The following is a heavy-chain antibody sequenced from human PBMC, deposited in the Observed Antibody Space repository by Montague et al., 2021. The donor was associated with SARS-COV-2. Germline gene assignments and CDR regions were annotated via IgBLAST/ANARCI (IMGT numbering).Heavy chain of an antibody. D-gene: IGHD2-2*01. CDR3: ARVRPVQAAMRIFSLGRSYYGMDV. CDR1: GGSFSGYY. V-gene: IGHV4-34*01. CDR2: INPSGST. J-gene: IGHJ6*04. Sequence: SETLSLTCAVYGGSFSGYYWSWIRQPPGKGLEWIGEINPSGSTNCNPSLKSRVTISVDTSKNQFSLKLSSVTAADTALYYCARVRPVQAAMRIFSLGRSYYGMDVGGKGTTVTASS.